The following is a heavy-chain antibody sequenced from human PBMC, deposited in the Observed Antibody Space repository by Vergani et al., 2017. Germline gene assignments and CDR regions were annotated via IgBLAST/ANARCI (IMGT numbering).Heavy chain of an antibody. D-gene: IGHD2-15*01. J-gene: IGHJ1*01. CDR1: GFPFGDYY. CDR3: ARMSGGTAPYLHY. Sequence: GQLVESGGGLVQPGGSLRLSCAASGFPFGDYYMAWLRLAPGKGMDWVASIKRGGTETFYVDSVKSRFIISRDNAKTTLYLQMNSLREEDRGVYYCARMSGGTAPYLHYWGQGTLVTVAS. V-gene: IGHV3-7*01. CDR2: IKRGGTET.